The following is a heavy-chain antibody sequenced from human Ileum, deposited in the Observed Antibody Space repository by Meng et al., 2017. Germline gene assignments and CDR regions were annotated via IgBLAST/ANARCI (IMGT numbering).Heavy chain of an antibody. V-gene: IGHV4-59*11. D-gene: IGHD3-16*02. J-gene: IGHJ4*02. CDR2: VFYSGST. Sequence: QVQLQEAGPGLGKPPETLSLACTVSGDSLGTHYWSWIRQPPGKGLEWIGYVFYSGSTNYNPSLKSRVAISVDTSKNQVSLKLTSVTAADTAVYYCARSFHESSWGSYRYLFGLWGQGALVTVSS. CDR1: GDSLGTHY. CDR3: ARSFHESSWGSYRYLFGL.